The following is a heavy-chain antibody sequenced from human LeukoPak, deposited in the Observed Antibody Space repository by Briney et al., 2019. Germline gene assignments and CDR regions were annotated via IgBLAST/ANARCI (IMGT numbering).Heavy chain of an antibody. CDR3: ALHRREVFDY. CDR2: ISYDGSNK. CDR1: GFTFSSYA. Sequence: QPGRSLRLSCAASGFTFSSYAMHWVRQAPGKGLEWVAVISYDGSNKYYADSVKGRFTISRDNSKNTLYLQMNSLRAEDTAVYYCALHRREVFDYWGQGTLVTVSS. J-gene: IGHJ4*02. V-gene: IGHV3-30-3*01. D-gene: IGHD1-26*01.